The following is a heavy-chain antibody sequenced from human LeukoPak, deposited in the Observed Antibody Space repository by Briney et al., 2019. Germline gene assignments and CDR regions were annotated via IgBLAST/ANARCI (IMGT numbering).Heavy chain of an antibody. J-gene: IGHJ6*02. CDR3: ARTTAYYYYGMDV. CDR1: GYTFTGYY. V-gene: IGHV1-2*06. D-gene: IGHD4-17*01. CDR2: INPNSGGT. Sequence: ASVKVSCKASGYTFTGYYMHWVRQAPGQGLEWMGRINPNSGGTNYAQKFQGRVTMTRDTSISTAYMELSRLRSDDTAVYYCARTTAYYYYGMDVWGQGTTVTVSS.